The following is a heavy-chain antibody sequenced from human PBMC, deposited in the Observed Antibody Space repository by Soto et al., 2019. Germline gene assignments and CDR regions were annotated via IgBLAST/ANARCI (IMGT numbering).Heavy chain of an antibody. J-gene: IGHJ4*02. Sequence: PSETLSLTCTVSGGSISSNNYYWGWIRQPPGKGLEWIGSIYYSGSTYYNPSLKSRLTISLDTPKNQFSLKLNSVTAADTAVYFCARNYYRNCYYYRYYFYYWGQGTLVTVSS. V-gene: IGHV4-39*01. CDR2: IYYSGST. CDR3: ARNYYRNCYYYRYYFYY. D-gene: IGHD3-22*01. CDR1: GGSISSNNYY.